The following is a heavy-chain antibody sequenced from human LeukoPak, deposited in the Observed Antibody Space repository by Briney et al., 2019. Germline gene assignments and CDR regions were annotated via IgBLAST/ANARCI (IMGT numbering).Heavy chain of an antibody. CDR2: ISGSGGST. CDR3: AKEAFTFGGVIAAFDY. CDR1: GFTFSSYA. Sequence: PGGSLRLSCAASGFTFSSYAMSWVRQAPGKGLEWVSAISGSGGSTYYADSVKGWFTNSRDNSKNTLYLQMNSLRAEDTAVYYCAKEAFTFGGVIAAFDYWGQGTLVTVSS. J-gene: IGHJ4*02. V-gene: IGHV3-23*01. D-gene: IGHD3-16*02.